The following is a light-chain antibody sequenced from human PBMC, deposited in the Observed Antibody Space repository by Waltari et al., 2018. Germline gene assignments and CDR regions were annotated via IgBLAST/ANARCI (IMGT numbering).Light chain of an antibody. CDR3: SSYATRYMVL. Sequence: QSDLTQPASVSGSVGQSISISCTGTNNDLGSHNLVPWYQQYTCKPPKLVIYEVSNRPSGVSNRFSASKSGTTASLTISGLQAEDEAEYFCSSYATRYMVLFGGGTRVTVL. CDR1: NNDLGSHNL. CDR2: EVS. J-gene: IGLJ2*01. V-gene: IGLV2-14*01.